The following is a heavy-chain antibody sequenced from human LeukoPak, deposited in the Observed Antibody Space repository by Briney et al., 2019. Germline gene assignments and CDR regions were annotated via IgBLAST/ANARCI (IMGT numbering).Heavy chain of an antibody. CDR2: IYYSGST. J-gene: IGHJ4*02. D-gene: IGHD4-17*01. V-gene: IGHV4-59*01. Sequence: PSETLSLTCTVSGYSISSYYWSWIRQPPGKGLEWIGYIYYSGSTNYNPSLKSRVTISVDTSKNQFSLKLSSVTAADTAVYYCARPFDYGDSYYFDYWGQRTLVTVSS. CDR3: ARPFDYGDSYYFDY. CDR1: GYSISSYY.